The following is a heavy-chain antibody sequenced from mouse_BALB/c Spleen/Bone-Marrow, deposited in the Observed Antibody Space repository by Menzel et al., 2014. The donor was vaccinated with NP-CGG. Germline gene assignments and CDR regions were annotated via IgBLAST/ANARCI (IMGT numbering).Heavy chain of an antibody. J-gene: IGHJ3*01. Sequence: VQLQQSGAELMKPGASVKISCKATGYTLSSYWIEWVKQRPGHGLVWIGEILPGSGSTNYNEKFKGKDTFTADTSSNTAYMQLSSLTTEDSAVYYCARSGDCDENYWGQGTLVTVSA. CDR2: ILPGSGST. CDR1: GYTLSSYW. V-gene: IGHV1-9*01. CDR3: ARSGDCDENY. D-gene: IGHD3-1*01.